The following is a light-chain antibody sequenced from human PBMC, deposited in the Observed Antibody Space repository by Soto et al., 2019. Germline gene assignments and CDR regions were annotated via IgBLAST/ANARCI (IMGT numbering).Light chain of an antibody. CDR1: QSVIIRY. Sequence: EIVLTQSPGTLSLSPGERATLSCRASQSVIIRYLAWYQQKPGQAPRLLIYGASNRATGIPDRFSGSGSGTDFTLTISRLEPEDFAVYYCQQFGNSPPLTFGGGTKVDI. CDR2: GAS. J-gene: IGKJ4*01. V-gene: IGKV3-20*01. CDR3: QQFGNSPPLT.